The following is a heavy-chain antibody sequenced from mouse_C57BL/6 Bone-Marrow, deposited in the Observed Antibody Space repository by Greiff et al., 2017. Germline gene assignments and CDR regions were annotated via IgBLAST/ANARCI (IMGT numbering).Heavy chain of an antibody. CDR2: IDPSDSYT. CDR3: ARSLLTGTNYAMDY. V-gene: IGHV1-69*01. J-gene: IGHJ4*01. CDR1: GYTFTSYW. Sequence: VKLQQPGAELVMPGASVKLSCKASGYTFTSYWMHWVKQRPGQGLEWIGEIDPSDSYTNYNQKFKGKSTLTVDKSSSTAYMQLSSLTSEDSAVYYCARSLLTGTNYAMDYWGQGTAVTVSS. D-gene: IGHD4-1*01.